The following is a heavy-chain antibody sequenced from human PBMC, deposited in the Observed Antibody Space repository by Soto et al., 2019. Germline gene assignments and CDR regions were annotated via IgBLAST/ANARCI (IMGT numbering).Heavy chain of an antibody. J-gene: IGHJ5*02. CDR1: GGTFSSYT. CDR2: IIPILGIA. CDR3: ARDVEQWLGGWFDP. V-gene: IGHV1-69*04. D-gene: IGHD6-19*01. Sequence: GASVKVSCKASGGTFSSYTISWVRQAPGQGLEWMGRIIPILGIANYAQKFQGRVTITADKSTSTAYMELSSLRSEDTAVYYCARDVEQWLGGWFDPWGQGTLVTVSS.